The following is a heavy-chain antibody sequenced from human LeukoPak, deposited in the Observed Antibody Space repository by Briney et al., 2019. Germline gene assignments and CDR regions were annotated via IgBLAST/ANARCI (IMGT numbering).Heavy chain of an antibody. V-gene: IGHV4-4*09. D-gene: IGHD2-21*01. Sequence: SETLSLTCTVSDYSISGYYWSWIRQSPGKGLEWIGHSYIRGSTKYNPSLKSRVTISVDTSYNQFSLKLRSVTAADTAVYYCASNMRVISAFAIWGHGTMVTVSS. J-gene: IGHJ3*02. CDR2: SYIRGST. CDR3: ASNMRVISAFAI. CDR1: DYSISGYY.